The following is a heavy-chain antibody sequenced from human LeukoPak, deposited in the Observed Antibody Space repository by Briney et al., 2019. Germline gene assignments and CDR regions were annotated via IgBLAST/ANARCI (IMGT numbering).Heavy chain of an antibody. Sequence: SETLSLTGIVSGGSISSSTYYWGWTRQPPGKGLEWIGSIYYTGSTYYNPSLKSRVTISVDTSENQFSLRLSSVTAADTAVYYCARHVVAYDYGDYWGQGTLVTVSS. CDR2: IYYTGST. CDR3: ARHVVAYDYGDY. D-gene: IGHD4-17*01. CDR1: GGSISSSTYY. J-gene: IGHJ4*02. V-gene: IGHV4-39*01.